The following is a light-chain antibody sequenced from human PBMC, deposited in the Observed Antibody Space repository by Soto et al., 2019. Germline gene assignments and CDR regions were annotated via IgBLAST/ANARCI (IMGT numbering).Light chain of an antibody. CDR3: QQYGNPPPNA. CDR1: QSISSSY. CDR2: GAS. V-gene: IGKV3-20*01. J-gene: IGKJ2*01. Sequence: EIVLTQSLGTLSLSPGERATLSCRASQSISSSYLAWHQQKPGQAPRVLIYGASSRATGIPDRFSGSGSGTDFTLTISRLEPEDFAVYFCQQYGNPPPNAFGQGTKVDIK.